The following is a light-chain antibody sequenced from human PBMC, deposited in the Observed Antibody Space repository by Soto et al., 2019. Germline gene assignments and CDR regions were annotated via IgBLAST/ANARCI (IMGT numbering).Light chain of an antibody. Sequence: EIVMTQSPATLSVSPGERATLSCRASQSVSSNLAWYQQKPGQAPRLLIYGASTRATGIPARFSGGGSGTEVTLTISSLQSEDFAVYYCQQYNNWPRRTFGQGTKVEIK. CDR1: QSVSSN. CDR3: QQYNNWPRRT. V-gene: IGKV3-15*01. CDR2: GAS. J-gene: IGKJ1*01.